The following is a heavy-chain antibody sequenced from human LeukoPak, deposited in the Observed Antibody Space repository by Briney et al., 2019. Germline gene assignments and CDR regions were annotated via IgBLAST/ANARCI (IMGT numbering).Heavy chain of an antibody. CDR1: GYRFSTYG. J-gene: IGHJ4*02. CDR2: ISGSGDTT. CDR3: AKGVDTAMVYYFDY. Sequence: GGSLRLSCAASGYRFSTYGMTWVRQAPGKGPEWVSGISGSGDTTKYADSVKGRFTISRDNSKNTLYLQMNSLRAEDTAVYYCAKGVDTAMVYYFDYWGQGTLVTVSS. V-gene: IGHV3-23*01. D-gene: IGHD5-18*01.